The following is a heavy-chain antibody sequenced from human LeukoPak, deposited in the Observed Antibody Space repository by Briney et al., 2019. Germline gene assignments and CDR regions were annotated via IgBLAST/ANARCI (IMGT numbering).Heavy chain of an antibody. D-gene: IGHD2-8*01. J-gene: IGHJ4*02. CDR3: ARVAYCTKGVCYDYFDY. CDR2: INQRGST. CDR1: GGSLRGYY. V-gene: IGHV4-34*01. Sequence: SDPLSLTCAVYGGSLRGYYWSWIRQPPGKGLGWIWEINQRGSTNYNPALKSRVTISVNTSKNQFSLKLNPVTAADTAEYYCARVAYCTKGVCYDYFDYWGQGTLVTVSS.